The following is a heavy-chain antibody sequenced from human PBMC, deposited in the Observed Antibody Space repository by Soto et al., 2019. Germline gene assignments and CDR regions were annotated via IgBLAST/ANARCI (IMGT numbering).Heavy chain of an antibody. Sequence: QVQLVQSGAEVKKPGSSVKVSCKASGDTFSSYAINWVRQAPGQGLEWMGGIIPMFGTANYAQKFKGRVTITAGERTSTVYMELSSLRSEDTAVYYCARVGPAHYYDSSGYYSPLDYWGQGTLVTVSS. CDR2: IIPMFGTA. V-gene: IGHV1-69*01. J-gene: IGHJ4*02. CDR3: ARVGPAHYYDSSGYYSPLDY. D-gene: IGHD3-22*01. CDR1: GDTFSSYA.